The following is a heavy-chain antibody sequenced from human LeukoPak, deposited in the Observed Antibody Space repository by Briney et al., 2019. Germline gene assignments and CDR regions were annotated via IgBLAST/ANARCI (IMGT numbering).Heavy chain of an antibody. CDR3: ARGIVLRFLEWSRIHYYYYMDV. D-gene: IGHD3-3*01. J-gene: IGHJ6*03. CDR1: GGSISSYY. CDR2: IYYSGST. Sequence: SETLSLTCTVSGGSISSYYWSWIRQPPGKGLEWIGYIYYSGSTNYNPSLKSRVTISVDTSKNQFSLKLSSVTAADTAVYYCARGIVLRFLEWSRIHYYYYMDVWGKGTTVTVSS. V-gene: IGHV4-59*12.